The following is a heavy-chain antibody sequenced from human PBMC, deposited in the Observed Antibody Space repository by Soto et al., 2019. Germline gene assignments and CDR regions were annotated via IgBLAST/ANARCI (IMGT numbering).Heavy chain of an antibody. CDR2: IYSGGST. CDR1: GFTVSSNY. J-gene: IGHJ5*02. CDR3: ARVVYDFHPNWFDP. V-gene: IGHV3-66*01. D-gene: IGHD3-3*01. Sequence: EVQLVESGGGLVQPGGSLRLSCAASGFTVSSNYMSWVRQAPGKGLEWVSVIYSGGSTYYADSVKGRFTISRDNSKNTLYLQMNSLRAEDTAVYYCARVVYDFHPNWFDPWGQGTLVTVSS.